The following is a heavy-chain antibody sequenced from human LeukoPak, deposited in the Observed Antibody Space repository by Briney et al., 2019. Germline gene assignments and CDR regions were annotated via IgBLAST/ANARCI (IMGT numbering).Heavy chain of an antibody. CDR3: AKDGGGDVFDY. J-gene: IGHJ4*02. CDR1: GFTFDDYT. CDR2: ISWDGGST. Sequence: GGSLRLSCAASGFTFDDYTMHWVRLAPGKGLEWVSLISWDGGSTYYADSVKGRFTISRDNSKNSLYLQMNSLRTEDTALYFCAKDGGGDVFDYWGQGTLVTVSS. D-gene: IGHD3-16*01. V-gene: IGHV3-43*01.